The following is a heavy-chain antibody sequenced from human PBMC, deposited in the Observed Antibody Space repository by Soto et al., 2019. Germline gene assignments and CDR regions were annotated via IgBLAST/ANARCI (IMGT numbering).Heavy chain of an antibody. CDR1: GFTVSSNY. V-gene: IGHV3-53*01. CDR2: IYSGGST. Sequence: GGSLRLSCAASGFTVSSNYMSWVRQAPGKGLEWVSVIYSGGSTYYADSVKGRFTISRDNSKNTLYLQMNSLRAEDTAVYYCAREAMVTGGVVLWGQGTLVTVSS. D-gene: IGHD5-18*01. CDR3: AREAMVTGGVVL. J-gene: IGHJ4*02.